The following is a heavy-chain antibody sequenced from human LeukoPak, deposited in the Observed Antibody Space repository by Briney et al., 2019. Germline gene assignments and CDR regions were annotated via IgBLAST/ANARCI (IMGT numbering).Heavy chain of an antibody. D-gene: IGHD4-23*01. J-gene: IGHJ4*02. Sequence: ASVKVSCKASGYTFTDYYMHWVRQAPGQGLVWMGWIYPKSGGTRYAQKFQGRVTLTRDTSVSTADMELSSLRSDDTAVYYCARDHGGNSFDYWGQGTLVTVSS. V-gene: IGHV1-2*02. CDR1: GYTFTDYY. CDR2: IYPKSGGT. CDR3: ARDHGGNSFDY.